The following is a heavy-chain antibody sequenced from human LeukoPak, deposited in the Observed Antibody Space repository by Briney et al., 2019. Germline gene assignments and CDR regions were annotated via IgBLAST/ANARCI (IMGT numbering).Heavy chain of an antibody. CDR3: ASQREGGSFDY. V-gene: IGHV4-39*01. D-gene: IGHD2-15*01. J-gene: IGHJ4*02. Sequence: SDTLSLTCTVSGGSISSSSYYWGWIRQPPGKGLEWIGNIYYSGSTYYNPSLKSRVTISVDTSKNQFSLKLSSVTAADTAVYYCASQREGGSFDYWGQGTLVTVSS. CDR1: GGSISSSSYY. CDR2: IYYSGST.